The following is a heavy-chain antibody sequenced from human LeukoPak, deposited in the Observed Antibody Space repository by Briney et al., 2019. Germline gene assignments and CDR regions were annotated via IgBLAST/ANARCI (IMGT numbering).Heavy chain of an antibody. V-gene: IGHV3-21*01. CDR3: ARAYDYSNYVVDY. CDR2: ISSSSSYI. D-gene: IGHD4-11*01. CDR1: GFTFSSYS. Sequence: GGSLRLSCAASGFTFSSYSMNWVRQAPGKGLEWVSSISSSSSYIYYADSVKSRFTISRDNAKNSLYLQMNSLRAEDTAVYYCARAYDYSNYVVDYWGQGTLVTVSS. J-gene: IGHJ4*02.